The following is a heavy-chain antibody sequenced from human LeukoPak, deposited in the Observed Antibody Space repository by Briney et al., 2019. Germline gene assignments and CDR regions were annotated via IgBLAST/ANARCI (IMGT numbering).Heavy chain of an antibody. V-gene: IGHV3-30*02. CDR2: IRYDGSNK. CDR3: AKDAAETYYDYVWGSYRPNYYYYYMDV. Sequence: GGSLRLSCAASGFTFSSYGMHWVRQAPGKGLEWVAFIRYDGSNKYYADSVKGRFTISRDNSKNTLYLQMNSLRAEDTAVYYCAKDAAETYYDYVWGSYRPNYYYYYMDVWGKGTTVTISS. D-gene: IGHD3-16*02. CDR1: GFTFSSYG. J-gene: IGHJ6*03.